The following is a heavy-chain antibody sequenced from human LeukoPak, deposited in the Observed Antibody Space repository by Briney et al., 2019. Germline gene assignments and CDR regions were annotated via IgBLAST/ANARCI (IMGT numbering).Heavy chain of an antibody. CDR1: GFTITNYA. D-gene: IGHD3-22*01. CDR2: IGASGADT. J-gene: IGHJ3*01. V-gene: IGHV3-23*01. CDR3: ARRPRDTSGYYLGAFHD. Sequence: PGGSLRLSCAASGFTITNYAMTWVRQAPGKGLEWVSVIGASGADTYYSDSVKGRFTVSRDNSQNTLFLHMGGLRAEDTAVYFCARRPRDTSGYYLGAFHDWGQGTTVTVSS.